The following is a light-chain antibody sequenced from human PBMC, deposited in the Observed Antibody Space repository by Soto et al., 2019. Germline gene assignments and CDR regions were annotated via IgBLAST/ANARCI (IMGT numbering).Light chain of an antibody. CDR1: SSDVGGYNY. CDR3: CSYTTSSTLV. CDR2: EVS. Sequence: SALTQPASVSGSPGQSITISCTGTSSDVGGYNYVSWHQQHPGKAPKLLIYEVSDRPSGVSDRFSGSKSGNTASLTISGLQAEDEADYYCCSYTTSSTLVFGGGTKLTVL. J-gene: IGLJ3*02. V-gene: IGLV2-14*01.